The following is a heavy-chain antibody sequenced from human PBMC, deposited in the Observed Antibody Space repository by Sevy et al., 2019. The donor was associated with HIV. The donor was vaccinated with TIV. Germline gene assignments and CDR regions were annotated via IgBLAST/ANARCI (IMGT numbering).Heavy chain of an antibody. V-gene: IGHV1-69*10. CDR1: GGTFSSFA. CDR3: ARDTYGDFLGLFNL. J-gene: IGHJ2*01. CDR2: IIPILDIA. Sequence: ASVKVSCKASGGTFSSFAINWVRHAPGQGLEWMGGIIPILDIANYAQKFQGRVTITADTSANIAYMELSSLRSEDTAVYYCARDTYGDFLGLFNLWGRGTPVTVSS. D-gene: IGHD4-17*01.